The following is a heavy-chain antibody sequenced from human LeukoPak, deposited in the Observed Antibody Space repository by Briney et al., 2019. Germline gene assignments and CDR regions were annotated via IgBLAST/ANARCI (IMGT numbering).Heavy chain of an antibody. V-gene: IGHV3-48*03. D-gene: IGHD2-21*02. CDR3: ARDRYCGGDCYSPVDY. CDR1: GFTFSSYE. J-gene: IGHJ4*02. CDR2: ISSSGSTI. Sequence: PGGSLRLSCAASGFTFSSYEMNWVRQAPGKGLEWVSYISSSGSTIYYADSVKGRFTISRDNAKNSLYLQMNSLRAEDTAVYYCARDRYCGGDCYSPVDYWGQGTLVTVSS.